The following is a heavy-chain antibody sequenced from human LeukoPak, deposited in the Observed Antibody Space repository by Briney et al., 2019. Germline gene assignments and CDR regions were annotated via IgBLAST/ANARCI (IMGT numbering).Heavy chain of an antibody. J-gene: IGHJ5*02. CDR3: ARDLAEDNGWFGELLYP. V-gene: IGHV3-21*01. CDR1: GFTFSSYS. CDR2: ISSSSSYI. D-gene: IGHD3-10*01. Sequence: GGSLGLSCAASGFTFSSYSMNWVRQAPGKGLEWVSSISSSSSYIYYADSVKGRFTISRDNAKNSLYLQMNSLRAEDTAVYYCARDLAEDNGWFGELLYPWGQGTLVTVSS.